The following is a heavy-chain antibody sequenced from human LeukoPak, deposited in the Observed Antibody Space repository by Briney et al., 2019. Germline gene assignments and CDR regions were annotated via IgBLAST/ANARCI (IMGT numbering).Heavy chain of an antibody. D-gene: IGHD6-13*01. CDR1: GFTFDDYA. Sequence: GGSLRLSCAASGFTFDDYAMHWVRQAPGKGLEWVSAISWNSGSIGYADSVKGRFTISRDNAKNSLYLQMNSLRAEDTALYYCAKDAIAAAGTGYFQHWGQGTLVTVSS. CDR2: ISWNSGSI. CDR3: AKDAIAAAGTGYFQH. J-gene: IGHJ1*01. V-gene: IGHV3-9*01.